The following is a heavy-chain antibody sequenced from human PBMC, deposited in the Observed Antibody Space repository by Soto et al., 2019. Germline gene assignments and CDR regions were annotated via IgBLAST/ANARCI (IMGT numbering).Heavy chain of an antibody. CDR2: ISYDGSNK. Sequence: GGSLRLSCAASGFTFSSYGMHWVRQDPGKGLEWVAVISYDGSNKYYADSVKGRFTISRDNSKNTLYLQMNSLRAEDTAVYYCAKSSHDFWSGYYYYYYGMDVWGQGTTVTVSS. CDR1: GFTFSSYG. J-gene: IGHJ6*02. V-gene: IGHV3-30*18. CDR3: AKSSHDFWSGYYYYYYGMDV. D-gene: IGHD3-3*01.